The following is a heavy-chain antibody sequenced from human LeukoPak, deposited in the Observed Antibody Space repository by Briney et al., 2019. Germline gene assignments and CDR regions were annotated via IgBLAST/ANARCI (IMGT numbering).Heavy chain of an antibody. V-gene: IGHV1-8*01. CDR1: GYTFTSYD. CDR3: ARGLATRRYTLVWTIQIWFDH. J-gene: IGHJ5*02. Sequence: ASVKVSCKASGYTFTSYDINWVRQATGQGLELMGWMNPNSGNTGYAQKFQGRVTMTRNTSISTAYMELSSLRSEDTAVYYCARGLATRRYTLVWTIQIWFDHWGQGTLVTVSS. CDR2: MNPNSGNT. D-gene: IGHD3/OR15-3a*01.